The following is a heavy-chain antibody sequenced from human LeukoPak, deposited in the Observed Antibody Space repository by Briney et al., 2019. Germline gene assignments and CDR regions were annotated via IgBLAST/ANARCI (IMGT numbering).Heavy chain of an antibody. Sequence: PGRSLRLSCVASGFTFSSYTMHWVRQAPGKGLQCVTFISFDGSKKCYADSVKGRFTISRDNAKNTLYLQMNSLRAEDTAIYYCARMVTSWFDYWGQGTLVTVSS. D-gene: IGHD2-21*02. J-gene: IGHJ4*02. CDR2: ISFDGSKK. CDR1: GFTFSSYT. CDR3: ARMVTSWFDY. V-gene: IGHV3-30*04.